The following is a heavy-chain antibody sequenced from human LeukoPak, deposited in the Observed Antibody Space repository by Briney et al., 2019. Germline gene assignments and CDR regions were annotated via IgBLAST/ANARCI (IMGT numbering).Heavy chain of an antibody. Sequence: GGSLRLSCAASGFTVSSNYMSWVRQAPGKGLEWDSVIYSGGSTYYADSVKGRFTISRDNSKNTLYLQMNSLRAEDTAVYYCARETRYYDSSGYHAAFDYWGQGTLVTVSS. V-gene: IGHV3-53*01. CDR2: IYSGGST. CDR1: GFTVSSNY. D-gene: IGHD3-22*01. J-gene: IGHJ4*02. CDR3: ARETRYYDSSGYHAAFDY.